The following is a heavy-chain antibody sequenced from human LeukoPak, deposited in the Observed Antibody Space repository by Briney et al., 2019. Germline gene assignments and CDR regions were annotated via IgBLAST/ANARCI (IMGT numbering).Heavy chain of an antibody. D-gene: IGHD3-22*01. CDR2: ISGSGGST. CDR3: RTTERFQTYHDSSGYPKGLEP. J-gene: IGHJ5*02. CDR1: GFTFSSYW. Sequence: GGSLRLSCAASGFTFSSYWMSWVRQAPGKGLEWVSAISGSGGSTYYADSVKGRFTISRDNSKNTLYLQMNSLRAEDTAVYYCRTTERFQTYHDSSGYPKGLEPWGQGTLVTVSS. V-gene: IGHV3-23*01.